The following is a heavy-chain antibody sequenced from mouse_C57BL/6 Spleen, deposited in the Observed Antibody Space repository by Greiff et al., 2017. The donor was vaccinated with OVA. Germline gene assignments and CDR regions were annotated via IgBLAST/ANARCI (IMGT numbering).Heavy chain of an antibody. D-gene: IGHD2-4*01. CDR3: ARGDYDYPHWYFDV. CDR2: ISSGSSTI. J-gene: IGHJ1*03. V-gene: IGHV5-17*01. CDR1: GFTFSDYG. Sequence: EVMLVESGGGLVKPGGSLKLSCAASGFTFSDYGMHWVRQAPEKGLEWVAYISSGSSTIYYADTVKGRFTISRDNAKNTLFLQMTSLRSEDTAMYYCARGDYDYPHWYFDVWGTGTTVTVSS.